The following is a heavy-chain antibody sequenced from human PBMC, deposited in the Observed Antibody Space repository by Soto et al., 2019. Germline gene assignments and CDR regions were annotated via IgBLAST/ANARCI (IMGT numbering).Heavy chain of an antibody. CDR3: ARFRPGYGDYPSNWFDP. V-gene: IGHV4-59*01. CDR2: IYYSGST. CDR1: GGSISSYY. J-gene: IGHJ5*02. D-gene: IGHD4-17*01. Sequence: KQSQTLSLTCTVSGGSISSYYWSWIRQPPGKGLEWIGYIYYSGSTNYNPSLKSRVTISVDTSKNQFSLKLSSVTAADTAVYYCARFRPGYGDYPSNWFDPWGQGTLVTVSS.